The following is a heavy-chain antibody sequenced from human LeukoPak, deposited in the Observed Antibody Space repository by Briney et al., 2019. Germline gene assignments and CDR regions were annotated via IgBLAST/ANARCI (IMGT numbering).Heavy chain of an antibody. CDR1: GFTFSSYA. V-gene: IGHV3-30-3*01. Sequence: PGGSLRLSCAASGFTFSSYAMHWVRQAPGKGLEWVAVISYDGSNKYYADSVKGRLTISRDNSKNTLYLQMNSLRAEDTAVYYCARDMGFLAHWNYGESAFDIWGQGTMVTVSS. CDR3: ARDMGFLAHWNYGESAFDI. D-gene: IGHD1-7*01. CDR2: ISYDGSNK. J-gene: IGHJ3*02.